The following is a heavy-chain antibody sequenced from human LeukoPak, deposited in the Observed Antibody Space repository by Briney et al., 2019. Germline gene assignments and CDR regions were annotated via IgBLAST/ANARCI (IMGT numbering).Heavy chain of an antibody. D-gene: IGHD6-19*01. Sequence: GGSLRLSCAASGFTFNTHWMTWVRQAPGKGLEWVANIKQDGSEKYYVDSVKGRFTISRDNAKNSLYLQMNSLRAEDTAVYYCARGFRGWYAEGFDYWGQGTLVTVSS. CDR2: IKQDGSEK. J-gene: IGHJ4*02. CDR1: GFTFNTHW. CDR3: ARGFRGWYAEGFDY. V-gene: IGHV3-7*01.